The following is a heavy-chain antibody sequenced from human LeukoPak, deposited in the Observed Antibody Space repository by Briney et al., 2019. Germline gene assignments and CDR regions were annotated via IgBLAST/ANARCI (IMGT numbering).Heavy chain of an antibody. Sequence: ASEKVSCKPSGYIFSNYGMHWVRQAPRQSLEWMGWINTGNGNAKSSQKFQDRVTLTRDTSASTAYMELNSLSSEDTAVYYCARVPLHDDTRHYYPHWGQGTPVTVSS. CDR1: GYIFSNYG. D-gene: IGHD3-10*01. CDR2: INTGNGNA. V-gene: IGHV1-3*04. J-gene: IGHJ1*01. CDR3: ARVPLHDDTRHYYPH.